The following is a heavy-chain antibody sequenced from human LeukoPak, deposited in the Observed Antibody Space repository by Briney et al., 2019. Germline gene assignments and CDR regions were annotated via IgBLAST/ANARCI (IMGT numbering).Heavy chain of an antibody. V-gene: IGHV3-48*02. J-gene: IGHJ4*02. CDR2: ISSSSAI. CDR1: GFTFSSYS. CDR3: VRDRFYSFDY. Sequence: GGSLRLSCAASGFTFSSYSMNWVRQAPGKGPEWISYISSSSAIYYADSVKGRFTISRDNAKNSLYLQMNSLRDEDTAVYYCVRDRFYSFDYWGQGTLVTVSS.